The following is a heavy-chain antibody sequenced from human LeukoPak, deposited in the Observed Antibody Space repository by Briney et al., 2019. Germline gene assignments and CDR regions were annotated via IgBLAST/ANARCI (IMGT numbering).Heavy chain of an antibody. Sequence: GGSLRLSCAASGFTFSSYGMHWVRQAPGKGLEWVAFIRSDGSNKYYADSVRGRFTISRDNSKNTLYLQMNSLRAEDTAIYYCARDNYSGSRYFDHWGQGTLVTVSS. CDR1: GFTFSSYG. CDR2: IRSDGSNK. V-gene: IGHV3-30*02. D-gene: IGHD1-26*01. CDR3: ARDNYSGSRYFDH. J-gene: IGHJ4*02.